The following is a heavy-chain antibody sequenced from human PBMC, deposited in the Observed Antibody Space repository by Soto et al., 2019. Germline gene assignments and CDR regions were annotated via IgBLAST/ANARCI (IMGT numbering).Heavy chain of an antibody. CDR3: ARGFFGEVATIAFLLDP. J-gene: IGHJ5*02. Sequence: SETLSLTCTVSGGSISSYYWSWIRQPPGKGLEWIGYIYYSGSTNYNPSLKSRVTISVDTSKNQFSLKLSSVTAADTAVYCCARGFFGEVATIAFLLDPWGQGTLVTVS. D-gene: IGHD5-12*01. V-gene: IGHV4-59*01. CDR1: GGSISSYY. CDR2: IYYSGST.